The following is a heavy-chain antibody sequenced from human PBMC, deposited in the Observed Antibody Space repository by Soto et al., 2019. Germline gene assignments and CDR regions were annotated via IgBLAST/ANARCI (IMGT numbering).Heavy chain of an antibody. V-gene: IGHV3-15*01. J-gene: IGHJ4*02. D-gene: IGHD3-3*01. CDR2: IKSKTDGGTT. CDR3: TTGYDFWSGYRTPYFDY. CDR1: GFTFSNAW. Sequence: LRLSCAASGFTFSNAWMSWVRQAPGKGLEWVGRIKSKTDGGTTDYAAPVKGRFTISRDDSKNTLYLQMNSLKTEDTAVYYCTTGYDFWSGYRTPYFDYWGQGTLVTVSS.